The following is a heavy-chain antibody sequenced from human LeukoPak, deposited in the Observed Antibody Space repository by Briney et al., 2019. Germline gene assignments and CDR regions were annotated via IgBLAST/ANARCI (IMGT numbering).Heavy chain of an antibody. CDR1: GFTFNNYG. Sequence: GGSLRLSCADSGFTFNNYGMHWVRQAPGKGLEWVAVMSFDGSSKYYADSVKGRFTISRDNSRNTLYPQMNSLRVEDTAVYYCTSICSSSSCYLDYWGQGTLVTVSS. V-gene: IGHV3-30*03. CDR2: MSFDGSSK. J-gene: IGHJ4*02. D-gene: IGHD2-2*01. CDR3: TSICSSSSCYLDY.